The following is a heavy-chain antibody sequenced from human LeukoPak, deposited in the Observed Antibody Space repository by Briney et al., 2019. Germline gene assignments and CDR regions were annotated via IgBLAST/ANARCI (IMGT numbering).Heavy chain of an antibody. CDR3: ARVDISGSYMGDAFDI. V-gene: IGHV4-59*01. J-gene: IGHJ3*02. D-gene: IGHD1-26*01. CDR1: GGSFSGYY. Sequence: SETLSLTCAVYGGSFSGYYWSWIRQPPGKGLEWIGYIYYSGSTNYNPSLKSRVTISVDTSKNQFSLKLSSVTAADTAVYYCARVDISGSYMGDAFDIWGQGTMVTVSS. CDR2: IYYSGST.